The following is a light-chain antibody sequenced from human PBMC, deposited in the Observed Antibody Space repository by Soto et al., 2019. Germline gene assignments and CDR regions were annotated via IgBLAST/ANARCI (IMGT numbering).Light chain of an antibody. CDR2: WAS. CDR3: QQYYTTPPIT. V-gene: IGKV4-1*01. Sequence: DIVMTQSPDSLAVSLGERATINCKSSQSVFYSSNNKNYLAWYQQKPGQPPKLLFYWASTRESGVPARFSGSGSGTDFTLTISSLQAEDVAVYYCQQYYTTPPITFGQGTRLEIK. CDR1: QSVFYSSNNKNY. J-gene: IGKJ5*01.